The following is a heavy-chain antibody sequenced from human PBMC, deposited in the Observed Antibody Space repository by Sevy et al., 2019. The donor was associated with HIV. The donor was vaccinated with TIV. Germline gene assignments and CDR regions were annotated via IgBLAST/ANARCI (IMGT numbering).Heavy chain of an antibody. Sequence: SETLSLTCTVSGGFIRSGGYYWSWIRQHPGKGREWIGYIYYSGNTYYNPSLKSRVTISVDTSKSQFSLNLSSVTAAETAGYYCARSDGGDYFDYWGQGTLVTVSS. J-gene: IGHJ4*02. CDR1: GGFIRSGGYY. CDR3: ARSDGGDYFDY. CDR2: IYYSGNT. V-gene: IGHV4-31*03.